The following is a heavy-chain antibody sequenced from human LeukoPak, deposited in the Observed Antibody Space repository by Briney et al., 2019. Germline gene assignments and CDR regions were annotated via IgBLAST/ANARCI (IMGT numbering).Heavy chain of an antibody. CDR3: AKDLYGYYYYYYMDV. J-gene: IGHJ6*03. CDR2: ISSSSSYI. CDR1: GFTFSSYS. D-gene: IGHD2-8*01. V-gene: IGHV3-21*01. Sequence: GGSLRLSCAASGFTFSSYSMNWVRQAPGKGLEWVSSISSSSSYIYYADSVKGRFTISRDNAKNSLYLQMNSLRAEDTAVYYCAKDLYGYYYYYYMDVWGKGTTVTVSS.